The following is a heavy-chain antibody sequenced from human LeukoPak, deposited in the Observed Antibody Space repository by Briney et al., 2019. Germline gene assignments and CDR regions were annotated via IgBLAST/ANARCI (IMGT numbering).Heavy chain of an antibody. CDR3: ARTRPSNDFWSGYWHLYYYYGMDV. D-gene: IGHD3-3*01. CDR1: GFTFSNYG. V-gene: IGHV3-30*03. CDR2: ISYDGSNK. J-gene: IGHJ6*02. Sequence: GGSLRLSCVASGFTFSNYGMHWVRQAPGKGLEWVAVISYDGSNKYYADSVKGRFTISRDNSKNTLYLQMNSLRAEDTAVYYCARTRPSNDFWSGYWHLYYYYGMDVWGQGTTVTVSS.